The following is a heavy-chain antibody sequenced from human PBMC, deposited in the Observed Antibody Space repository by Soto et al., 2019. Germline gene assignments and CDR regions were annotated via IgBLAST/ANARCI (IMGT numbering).Heavy chain of an antibody. CDR3: ARDKNVGYCSSTSCYASYYFDY. V-gene: IGHV1-46*03. Sequence: ASVKVSCKASGYTFTSYYMHWVRQAPGQGLEWMGIINPSGGSTSYAQKFQGRVTMTRDTSTSTVYMELSSLRSEDTAVYYCARDKNVGYCSSTSCYASYYFDYWGQGTLVTVSS. CDR2: INPSGGST. D-gene: IGHD2-2*01. CDR1: GYTFTSYY. J-gene: IGHJ4*02.